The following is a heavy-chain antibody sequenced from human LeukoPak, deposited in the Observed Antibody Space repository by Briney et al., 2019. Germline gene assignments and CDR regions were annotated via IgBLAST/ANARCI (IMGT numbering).Heavy chain of an antibody. CDR3: ARDPGWDFWSGYKSGVSDWFDP. D-gene: IGHD3-3*01. CDR1: GFTFSSYS. CDR2: ISSSSSYI. V-gene: IGHV3-21*01. Sequence: GGSLRLSCAASGFTFSSYSMNWVRQAPGKGLEWVSSISSSSSYIYYADSVKGRFTISRDNAKNSLYLQMYSLRAEDTAVYYCARDPGWDFWSGYKSGVSDWFDPWGQGTLVTVSS. J-gene: IGHJ5*02.